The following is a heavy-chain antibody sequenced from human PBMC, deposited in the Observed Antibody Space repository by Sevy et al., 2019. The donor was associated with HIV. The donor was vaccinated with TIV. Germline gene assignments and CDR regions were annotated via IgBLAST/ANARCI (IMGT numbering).Heavy chain of an antibody. CDR3: ARVRYNYGQKHFDY. Sequence: GGSLRLSCTASGFTFSDYYMSWIRQAPGKGLEWVSYISTSSSYTSYPDSVKGQFTISRDNAKNSLYLQMNSLGVEDTAVYYCARVRYNYGQKHFDYWGQGTLVTVSS. CDR2: ISTSSSYT. J-gene: IGHJ4*02. V-gene: IGHV3-11*06. CDR1: GFTFSDYY. D-gene: IGHD5-18*01.